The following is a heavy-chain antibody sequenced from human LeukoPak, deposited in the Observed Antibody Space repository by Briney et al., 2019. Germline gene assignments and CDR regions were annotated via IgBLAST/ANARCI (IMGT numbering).Heavy chain of an antibody. CDR2: IYYSGST. V-gene: IGHV4-39*07. J-gene: IGHJ4*02. D-gene: IGHD1-14*01. Sequence: SETLSLTCTVSGGSISSSSYYWGWIRQPPGKGLEWIGSIYYSGSTYYTPSLKSRVTISVDTSKNQFSLKLRSVTAADTAVYYCASHNTGPNDYWGQGTLVTVSS. CDR3: ASHNTGPNDY. CDR1: GGSISSSSYY.